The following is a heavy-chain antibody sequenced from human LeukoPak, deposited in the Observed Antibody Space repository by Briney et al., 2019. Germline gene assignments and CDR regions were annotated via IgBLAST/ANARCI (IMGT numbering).Heavy chain of an antibody. V-gene: IGHV1-46*01. CDR1: GYTFTSYY. J-gene: IGHJ4*02. D-gene: IGHD2-21*02. Sequence: ASVKVSCKASGYTFTSYYMHWVRQAPGQGLEWMGIINPSGGSTSYAQKFQGRVTMTRDTSTSTVYMELSSLRSEDTAVYYCARLQVDNCGGDCYPFDYWGQGTLVTVSS. CDR3: ARLQVDNCGGDCYPFDY. CDR2: INPSGGST.